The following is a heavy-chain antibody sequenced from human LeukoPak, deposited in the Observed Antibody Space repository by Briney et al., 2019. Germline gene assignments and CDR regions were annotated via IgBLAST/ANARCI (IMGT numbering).Heavy chain of an antibody. D-gene: IGHD1-26*01. Sequence: SETLSLTCTISGVSISSNSHNWGWIRQPPGKGLEWIGSFHYRESAHYNPSLKSRVTISVDTPDNQFSLKLSSVTAADTAVYYCARNEVGAFDYWGQGTLVTVSS. V-gene: IGHV4-39*01. CDR1: GVSISSNSHN. J-gene: IGHJ4*02. CDR3: ARNEVGAFDY. CDR2: FHYRESA.